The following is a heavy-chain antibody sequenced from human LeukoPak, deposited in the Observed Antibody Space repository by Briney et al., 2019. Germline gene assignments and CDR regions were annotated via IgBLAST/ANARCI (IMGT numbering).Heavy chain of an antibody. D-gene: IGHD2-2*01. CDR2: ISSNGDNT. CDR3: AREVDRVFDY. CDR1: GFTFSSYS. Sequence: GGPLRLSCAASGFTFSSYSMHWLRQAPGKGLAYVSAISSNGDNTYYAGSVKGRFTISRDNSKNTLCLQMGSLRVEDMGVYYCAREVDRVFDYWGQGNLVTVSS. V-gene: IGHV3-64*02. J-gene: IGHJ4*02.